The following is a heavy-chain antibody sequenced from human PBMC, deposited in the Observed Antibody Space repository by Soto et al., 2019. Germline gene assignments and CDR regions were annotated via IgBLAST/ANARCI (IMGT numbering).Heavy chain of an antibody. J-gene: IGHJ6*02. CDR2: ISSSSSYI. Sequence: SSISSSSSYIYYADSVKGRFTISGDNAKNSLYLQMNSLRAEDTAVYYCARGNVLRYFDWLSHYYYGMDVWGQGTTVTVSS. D-gene: IGHD3-9*01. V-gene: IGHV3-21*01. CDR3: ARGNVLRYFDWLSHYYYGMDV.